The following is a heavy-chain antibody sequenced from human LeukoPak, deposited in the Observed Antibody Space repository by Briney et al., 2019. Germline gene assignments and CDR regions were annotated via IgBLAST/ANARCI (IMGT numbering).Heavy chain of an antibody. Sequence: GGSLRLSCEASGVTFSSYVMSWVRQAPGKGLVWVSRIRGDGSLTNYAGSVKGRFTISRDNSKNTLFLQMNSLGPEDTGVYYCARGEISVSTITFWGQGTLVTVSS. D-gene: IGHD5/OR15-5a*01. V-gene: IGHV3-74*01. CDR3: ARGEISVSTITF. CDR1: GVTFSSYV. J-gene: IGHJ4*02. CDR2: IRGDGSLT.